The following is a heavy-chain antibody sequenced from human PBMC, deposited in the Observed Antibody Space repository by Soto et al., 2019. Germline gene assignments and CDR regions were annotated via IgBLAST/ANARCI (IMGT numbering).Heavy chain of an antibody. CDR3: ARLRHPAYSSGWYYFDY. Sequence: ASVKVSCKASGYTFTSYGISWVRQAPGQGLEWMGWISAYNGNTNYAQKLQGRVTMTTDTSTSTAYMELRSLRSDDTVVYYCARLRHPAYSSGWYYFDYWGQGTLVTVSS. D-gene: IGHD6-19*01. V-gene: IGHV1-18*01. CDR2: ISAYNGNT. J-gene: IGHJ4*02. CDR1: GYTFTSYG.